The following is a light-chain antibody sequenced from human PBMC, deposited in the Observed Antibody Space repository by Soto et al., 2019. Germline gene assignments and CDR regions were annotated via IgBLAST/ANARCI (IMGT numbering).Light chain of an antibody. CDR2: DVS. CDR3: QQYNSYSPST. V-gene: IGKV1-5*01. CDR1: QTISNW. J-gene: IGKJ1*01. Sequence: DIQMTQSPSTLSASVGDRVTITCRASQTISNWLAWDQQKPGMAPKLLIYDVSNLESGVPSRFSGSGSGTEFTLTISSLQPDDFATYYCQQYNSYSPSTFGQGTKVEIK.